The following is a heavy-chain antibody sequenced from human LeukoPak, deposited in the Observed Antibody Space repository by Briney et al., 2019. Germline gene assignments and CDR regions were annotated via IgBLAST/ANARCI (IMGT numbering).Heavy chain of an antibody. D-gene: IGHD3-22*01. CDR1: GYTFTSYD. CDR3: ARVYNYYDTSGYYLGNYFDH. J-gene: IGHJ4*02. V-gene: IGHV1-8*01. CDR2: MNPNSGNT. Sequence: ASVKVSCKASGYTFTSYDINWVRQATGQGLEWMGWMNPNSGNTGYAQKLQGRVTMTTDTSTSTAYMELRSLRSDDTAVYYCARVYNYYDTSGYYLGNYFDHWGRGTLVTVSS.